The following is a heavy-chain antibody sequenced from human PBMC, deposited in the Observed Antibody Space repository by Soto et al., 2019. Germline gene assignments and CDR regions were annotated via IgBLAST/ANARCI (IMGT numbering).Heavy chain of an antibody. D-gene: IGHD6-13*01. CDR3: ARDLGEAAAGTFDY. CDR1: GFTFSSYS. V-gene: IGHV3-21*01. J-gene: IGHJ4*02. CDR2: ISSSSSYI. Sequence: GGSLRLSCAASGFTFSSYSMNWVRQAPGKGLEWVSSISSSSSYIYYADSVKGRFTISRDNAKNSLYLQINSVRAEDTGVYCCARDLGEAAAGTFDYWGQGTLVTVSS.